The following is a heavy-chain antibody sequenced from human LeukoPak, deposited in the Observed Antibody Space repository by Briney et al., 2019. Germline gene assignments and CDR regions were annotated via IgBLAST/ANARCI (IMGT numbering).Heavy chain of an antibody. J-gene: IGHJ3*02. Sequence: GGSLRLSCATSGFIFSNYAVNWVRQAPGKGLEWVSIISGSGDTTYYADSVKGRFTISRDNSKNTLYLQMNSLRAEDTAVYYCARDMGESYDSSGYSAFDIWGQGTMVTVSS. D-gene: IGHD3-22*01. V-gene: IGHV3-23*01. CDR1: GFIFSNYA. CDR2: ISGSGDTT. CDR3: ARDMGESYDSSGYSAFDI.